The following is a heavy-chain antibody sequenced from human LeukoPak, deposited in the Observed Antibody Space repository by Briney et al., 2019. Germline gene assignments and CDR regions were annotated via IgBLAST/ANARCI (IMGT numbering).Heavy chain of an antibody. CDR1: GYTFTGYY. CDR2: INPNSGGT. Sequence: GASVKVSCKASGYTFTGYYMHWVRQAPGQGLEWMGWINPNSGGTNYAQKFQGRVTMTRDTSISTAYMELSRLRSDDTAVYYCARCSYDCSSTSCYLGETAMVKGDFDYWGQGTLVTVSS. D-gene: IGHD2-2*01. V-gene: IGHV1-2*02. CDR3: ARCSYDCSSTSCYLGETAMVKGDFDY. J-gene: IGHJ4*02.